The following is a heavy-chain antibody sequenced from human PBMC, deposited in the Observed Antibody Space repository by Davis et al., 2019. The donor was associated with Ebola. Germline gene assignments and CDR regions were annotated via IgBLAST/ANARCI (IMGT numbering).Heavy chain of an antibody. V-gene: IGHV1-2*06. J-gene: IGHJ6*04. Sequence: ASVKVSCKASGYTFTDFYIHWVRQAPGRGLEWMGRINPNTGDTRYVQKFQGRVTMTGDTSISTAYMELSSLRSEDTAVYYCARAQRITIFGVVRYYYGMDVWGKGTTVTVSS. CDR3: ARAQRITIFGVVRYYYGMDV. CDR1: GYTFTDFY. D-gene: IGHD3-3*01. CDR2: INPNTGDT.